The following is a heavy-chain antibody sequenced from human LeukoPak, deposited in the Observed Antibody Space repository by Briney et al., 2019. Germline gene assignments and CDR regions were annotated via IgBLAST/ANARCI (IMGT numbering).Heavy chain of an antibody. V-gene: IGHV4-34*01. D-gene: IGHD4-11*01. CDR2: ISHSGST. CDR1: GGSFSGYY. CDR3: ARGPYSNYGIMDV. J-gene: IGHJ6*04. Sequence: SETLSLTCAVYGGSFSGYYWSWIRQPPGKGLEWIGEISHSGSTNYNPSLKSRVTISVDTSKNQFSLKLSSVTAADTAVYYCARGPYSNYGIMDVWGKGTTVTVSS.